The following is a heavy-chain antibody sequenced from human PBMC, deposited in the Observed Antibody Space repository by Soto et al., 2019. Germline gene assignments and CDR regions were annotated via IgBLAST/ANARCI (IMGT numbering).Heavy chain of an antibody. CDR1: GFTFSSYA. V-gene: IGHV3-23*01. Sequence: DVQLLESGGGLVQPEGSLRLSCAASGFTFSSYAMGWVRQGPGKGLEWVAVVSIGGSTHYAASVRGRFTISRDNSKHTLSLQMNSLTAEDTAVYFCAKRRGAGGHFDYWGQGALVTVSS. D-gene: IGHD2-15*01. CDR2: VSIGGST. J-gene: IGHJ4*02. CDR3: AKRRGAGGHFDY.